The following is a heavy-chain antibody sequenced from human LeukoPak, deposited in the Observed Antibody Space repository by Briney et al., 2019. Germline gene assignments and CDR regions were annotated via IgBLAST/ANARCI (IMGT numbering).Heavy chain of an antibody. CDR3: TRIYYYDSSGYSAVEY. D-gene: IGHD3-22*01. CDR2: IESKTDGGTT. Sequence: GGSLRLSCAASGFTFSNAWMTWVRQAPGKGLEWVGRIESKTDGGTTDYAAPVKGRFTISRDDSKNTLFLQMSSLRTEDTAVYFCTRIYYYDSSGYSAVEYWGQGTLVTVSS. J-gene: IGHJ4*02. V-gene: IGHV3-15*04. CDR1: GFTFSNAW.